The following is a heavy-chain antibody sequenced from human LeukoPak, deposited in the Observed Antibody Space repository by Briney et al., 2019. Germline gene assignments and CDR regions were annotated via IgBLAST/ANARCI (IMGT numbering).Heavy chain of an antibody. D-gene: IGHD4-23*01. CDR3: AKRSPWTTVVTPGYYFDY. V-gene: IGHV3-23*01. Sequence: GSLRLSCAASGFTFSSYAMSWVRQAPGKGLEWVSAISGSGGSTYYADSVKGRFTISRDNSKNTLYLQMNSLRAEDTAVYYCAKRSPWTTVVTPGYYFDYWGQGTLVTVSS. J-gene: IGHJ4*02. CDR1: GFTFSSYA. CDR2: ISGSGGST.